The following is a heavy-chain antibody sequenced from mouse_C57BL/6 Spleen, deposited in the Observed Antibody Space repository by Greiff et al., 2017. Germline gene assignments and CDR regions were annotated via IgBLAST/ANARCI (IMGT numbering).Heavy chain of an antibody. D-gene: IGHD1-1*01. CDR3: TRAYTTVVDDY. J-gene: IGHJ2*01. Sequence: QVHVKQSGAELVRPGASVTLSCKASGYTFTDYEMHWVKQTPVHGLEWIGAIDPETGGTAYNQKFKGKAILTADKSSSTAYMELRSLTSEDSAVYYCTRAYTTVVDDYWGQGTTLTVSS. V-gene: IGHV1-15*01. CDR2: IDPETGGT. CDR1: GYTFTDYE.